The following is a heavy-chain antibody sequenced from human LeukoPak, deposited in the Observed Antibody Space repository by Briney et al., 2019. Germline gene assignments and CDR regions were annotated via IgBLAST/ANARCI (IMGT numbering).Heavy chain of an antibody. Sequence: SETLSLTCTVSGGSISSYYWSWIRQPPGKGLEWIGYIYSSGSTNYNPSLKSRVTISVDTSKNQFSLRVTSVTAADTAVYYCARDDHSNYRFDYWGQGALVSVSS. D-gene: IGHD4-11*01. CDR2: IYSSGST. V-gene: IGHV4-59*01. CDR3: ARDDHSNYRFDY. CDR1: GGSISSYY. J-gene: IGHJ4*02.